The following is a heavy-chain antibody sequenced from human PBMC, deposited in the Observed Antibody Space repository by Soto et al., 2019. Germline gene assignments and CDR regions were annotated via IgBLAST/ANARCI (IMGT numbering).Heavy chain of an antibody. D-gene: IGHD3-16*01. V-gene: IGHV3-30-3*01. CDR3: APRWGTFDY. CDR1: GFTFSSYA. CDR2: IPYDGSNK. J-gene: IGHJ4*02. Sequence: GSLRLSCAASGFTFSSYAMHWVRQAPGKGLEWVAVIPYDGSNKYYADSVKGRFTISRDNSKNTLYLQMNSLRAEDTAVYYCAPRWGTFDYWGQGTLVTVSS.